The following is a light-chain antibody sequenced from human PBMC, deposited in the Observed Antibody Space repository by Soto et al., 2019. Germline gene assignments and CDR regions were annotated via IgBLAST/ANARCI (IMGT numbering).Light chain of an antibody. CDR3: QQSYSTPTWT. V-gene: IGKV3-20*01. CDR2: GAS. CDR1: QSVSSSR. J-gene: IGKJ1*01. Sequence: EIVLTQSPGTLSLSPGERATLSCRASQSVSSSRLAWYQQKPGQAPRLLICGASSRAAGIPDRFSGSGSGTDFSLTIIRLEPEDFAVYYCQQSYSTPTWTFGQGTKVDIK.